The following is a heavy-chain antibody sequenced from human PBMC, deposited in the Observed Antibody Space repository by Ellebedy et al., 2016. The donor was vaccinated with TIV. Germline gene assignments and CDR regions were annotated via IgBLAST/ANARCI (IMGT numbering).Heavy chain of an antibody. CDR3: AKKVGYYDSSGYYPGAFEI. D-gene: IGHD3-22*01. J-gene: IGHJ3*02. V-gene: IGHV3-23*01. CDR2: IPGSGNRV. Sequence: GESLKISXAASGFTFGSYAMTWVRQAPGKGLEWVSAIPGSGNRVYYADSVKGRFTISRDNSKNTLFLQMNSLRAEDTAVYYCAKKVGYYDSSGYYPGAFEIWGQGTMVTVSS. CDR1: GFTFGSYA.